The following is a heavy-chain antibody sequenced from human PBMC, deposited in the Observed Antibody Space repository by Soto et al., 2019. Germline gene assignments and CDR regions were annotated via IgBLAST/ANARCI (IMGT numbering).Heavy chain of an antibody. CDR2: AYHNGLT. Sequence: SETLSLTCAVSGDSVTSNVWWSWVRQPPGKGLEWIGEAYHNGLTDYNPSLKSRVTMSVDTSKNEFSLKLTSLTAADTAIYYCARDAAVPGESDRFDYWGQGTLVTVSS. D-gene: IGHD6-19*01. CDR3: ARDAAVPGESDRFDY. J-gene: IGHJ4*02. CDR1: GDSVTSNVW. V-gene: IGHV4-4*02.